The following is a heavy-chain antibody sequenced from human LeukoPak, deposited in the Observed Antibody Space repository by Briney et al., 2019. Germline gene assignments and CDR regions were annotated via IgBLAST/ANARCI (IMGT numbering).Heavy chain of an antibody. CDR2: TWSDGNKK. J-gene: IGHJ4*01. CDR1: GFAFTDFG. D-gene: IGHD2-2*01. CDR3: VREGPDGTSSYFDF. V-gene: IGHV3-33*01. Sequence: GGSLRLSCEASGFAFTDFGIHWVRQAPGKGLEWVAVTWSDGNKKYYGESVKGRFTISRDNSKNTVHLQMNSLRLDDTAVYYCVREGPDGTSSYFDFWGHGALVTVSS.